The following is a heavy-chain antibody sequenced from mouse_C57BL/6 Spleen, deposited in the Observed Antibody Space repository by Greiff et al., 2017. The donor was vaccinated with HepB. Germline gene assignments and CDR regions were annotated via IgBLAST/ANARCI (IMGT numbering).Heavy chain of an antibody. Sequence: DVKLQESGAELVRPGASVKLSCTASGFNIKDDYMHWVKQRPEQGLEWIGWIDPENGDTEYASKFQGKATITADTSSNTAYLQLSSLTSEETAVYYGTTQLGWFAYWGQGTLVTVSA. V-gene: IGHV14-4*01. J-gene: IGHJ3*01. D-gene: IGHD3-1*01. CDR3: TTQLGWFAY. CDR2: IDPENGDT. CDR1: GFNIKDDY.